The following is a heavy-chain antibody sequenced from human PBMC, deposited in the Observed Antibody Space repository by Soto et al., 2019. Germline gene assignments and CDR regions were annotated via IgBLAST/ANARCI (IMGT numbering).Heavy chain of an antibody. J-gene: IGHJ6*02. CDR2: ISTLNGNT. Sequence: QAQLVQSGAEVKKPGASVNVSCKASGYDYVTYAITWVRQRPGQGLEWMGWISTLNGNTNYAQNFQGRVTMTTDTSTRIVHLELRSLRSDDTAFYYCARRVQVWLPDYYGMDVWGPGTTVIVSS. V-gene: IGHV1-18*01. CDR1: GYDYVTYA. D-gene: IGHD5-18*01. CDR3: ARRVQVWLPDYYGMDV.